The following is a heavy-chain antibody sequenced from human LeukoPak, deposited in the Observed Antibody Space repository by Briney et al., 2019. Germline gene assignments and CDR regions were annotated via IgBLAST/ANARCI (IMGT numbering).Heavy chain of an antibody. V-gene: IGHV3-30*04. D-gene: IGHD4-23*01. CDR2: ISYDGSNK. J-gene: IGHJ5*02. CDR1: GFTFSSYA. Sequence: PGGSLRLSCAASGFTFSSYAMHWVRQAPGKGLEWVAVISYDGSNKYYADSVKGRFTISRDNSKNTLYLQMNSLRAEDTAVYYCARGPTVVEILNWIDAWGQGTLVTVSS. CDR3: ARGPTVVEILNWIDA.